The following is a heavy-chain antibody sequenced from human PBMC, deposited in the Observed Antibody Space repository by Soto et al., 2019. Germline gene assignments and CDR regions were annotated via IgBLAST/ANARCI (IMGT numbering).Heavy chain of an antibody. Sequence: QVQLVQSGAEVKKPGASVKVSCKASGYTFTSYDINWVRQATGQGLEWMGWMNPNSGNTGYAQKFQGRGTMTRNPSLSTAYIELSSLRSEDTAVYYCARGAGSDYIWGSYRGGVDYWGQGTLVTVSS. J-gene: IGHJ4*02. D-gene: IGHD3-16*02. CDR1: GYTFTSYD. CDR3: ARGAGSDYIWGSYRGGVDY. V-gene: IGHV1-8*01. CDR2: MNPNSGNT.